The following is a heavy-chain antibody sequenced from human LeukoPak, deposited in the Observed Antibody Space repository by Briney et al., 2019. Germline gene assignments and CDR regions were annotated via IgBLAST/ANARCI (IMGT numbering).Heavy chain of an antibody. Sequence: QTGGSLRLSCAASGFTFSSYWMSWVRQAPGKGLEWVANIKQVGSEKYYVDSVKGRFTISRDNAKNSLYLQMNSLRAEDTAVYYCARDGDYYGSGSYRDGFDIWGQGTMVTVSS. D-gene: IGHD3-10*01. CDR1: GFTFSSYW. CDR2: IKQVGSEK. J-gene: IGHJ3*02. V-gene: IGHV3-7*01. CDR3: ARDGDYYGSGSYRDGFDI.